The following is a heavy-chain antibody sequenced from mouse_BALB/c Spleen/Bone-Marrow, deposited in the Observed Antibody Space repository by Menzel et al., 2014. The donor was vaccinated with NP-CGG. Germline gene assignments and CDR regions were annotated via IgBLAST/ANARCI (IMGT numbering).Heavy chain of an antibody. CDR3: ARIYYYGRDY. CDR1: GYTFTTYW. J-gene: IGHJ2*01. CDR2: INPSTGYT. D-gene: IGHD1-1*01. V-gene: IGHV1-7*01. Sequence: QVHVKQSGAELAKPGASVKMSCKASGYTFTTYWMHWVKQRPGQGLEWIGYINPSTGYTEYNQKFKGKATLTADKSSSTAYMQLSSLTSEDSAVYYCARIYYYGRDYWGQGTTLTVSS.